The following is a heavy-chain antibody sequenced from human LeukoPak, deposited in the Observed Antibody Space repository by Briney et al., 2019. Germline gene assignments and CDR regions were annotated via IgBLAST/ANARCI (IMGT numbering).Heavy chain of an antibody. CDR1: GYTFTGYY. V-gene: IGHV1-69*06. Sequence: SVKVSCKASGYTFTGYYMHWVRQAPGQGLEWMGGIIPIFGTANYAQKFQGRVTITADKSTSTAYMELSSLRSEDTAVYYCARDRGIAVAGFGYYYYYMDVWGKGTTVTVSS. CDR3: ARDRGIAVAGFGYYYYYMDV. D-gene: IGHD6-19*01. CDR2: IIPIFGTA. J-gene: IGHJ6*03.